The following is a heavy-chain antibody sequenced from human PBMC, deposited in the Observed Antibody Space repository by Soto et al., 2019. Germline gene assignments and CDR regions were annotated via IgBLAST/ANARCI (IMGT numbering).Heavy chain of an antibody. D-gene: IGHD2-8*01. CDR3: ARGGVY. J-gene: IGHJ1*01. Sequence: GGSLRLSCEATGFTFSSHEMNWIRQTPGKRLEWIAKISGSGSTINYADSVKGRFTISRDNVQRTLHLQMDSLRVEDTGVYYCARGGVYWGRGTLVTVS. CDR1: GFTFSSHE. V-gene: IGHV3-48*03. CDR2: ISGSGSTI.